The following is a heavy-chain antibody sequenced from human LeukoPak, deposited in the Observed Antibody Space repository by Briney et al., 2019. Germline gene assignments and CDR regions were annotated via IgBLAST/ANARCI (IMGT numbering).Heavy chain of an antibody. D-gene: IGHD3-22*01. CDR1: GGSISSYY. CDR3: AREKYYYDSSGYAFDI. J-gene: IGHJ3*02. V-gene: IGHV4-59*01. CDR2: IYYSGST. Sequence: SETLSLTCTVSGGSISSYYWSWIRQPPGKGLEWIGYIYYSGSTNYNPSLKSRVTISVDTSKNQFSLKLSSVTAADTAVYYCAREKYYYDSSGYAFDIWGQGTMVTVSS.